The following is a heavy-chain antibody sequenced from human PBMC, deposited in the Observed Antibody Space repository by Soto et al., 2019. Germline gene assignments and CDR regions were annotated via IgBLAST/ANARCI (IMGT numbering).Heavy chain of an antibody. CDR2: ISPIFGTA. CDR1: GGTFSSYA. Sequence: QVQLVQSGAEVKKPGSSVKVSCKASGGTFSSYAISWVRQAPGQGLAWMGGISPIFGTANYAQKFQGRVTITADESTSTAYMELSSLRSEDTAVYYCAREGGYCSGGSWSSPNWFDPWGQGTLVTVSS. J-gene: IGHJ5*02. D-gene: IGHD2-15*01. V-gene: IGHV1-69*01. CDR3: AREGGYCSGGSWSSPNWFDP.